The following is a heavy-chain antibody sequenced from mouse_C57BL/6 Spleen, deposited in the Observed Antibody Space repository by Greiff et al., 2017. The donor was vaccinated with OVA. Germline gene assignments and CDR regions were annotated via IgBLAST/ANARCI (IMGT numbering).Heavy chain of an antibody. D-gene: IGHD1-1*01. CDR2: IDPENGDT. V-gene: IGHV14-4*01. Sequence: EVQLQQSGAELVRPGASVKLSCTASGFNIKDDYMPWVKQRPEQGLEWIGWIDPENGDTEYASKFQGKATITADTSSNTAYLQLSSLTSEDTAVYYCTTPYGSSYPYFDYWGQGTTLTVSS. CDR3: TTPYGSSYPYFDY. CDR1: GFNIKDDY. J-gene: IGHJ2*01.